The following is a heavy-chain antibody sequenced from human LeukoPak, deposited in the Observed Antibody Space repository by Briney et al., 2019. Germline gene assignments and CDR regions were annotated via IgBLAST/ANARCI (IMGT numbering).Heavy chain of an antibody. Sequence: NSSETLSLTCTVSGGSISGYYWSWIRQPPGKGLEWIGYIYYSGSTNYNPSLKSRVTISVDTSKNQFSLKLSSVTAADTAVYYCARPAGILTGYGGMDVWGQGTTVTVSS. CDR3: ARPAGILTGYGGMDV. CDR2: IYYSGST. V-gene: IGHV4-59*12. J-gene: IGHJ6*02. D-gene: IGHD3-9*01. CDR1: GGSISGYY.